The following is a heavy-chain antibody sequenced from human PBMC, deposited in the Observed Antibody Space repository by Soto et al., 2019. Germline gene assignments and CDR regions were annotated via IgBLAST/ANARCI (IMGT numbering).Heavy chain of an antibody. J-gene: IGHJ5*02. CDR1: GGSITGYY. Sequence: QVQLQESGPGLVQPSETLSLTSTVSGGSITGYYWSWIRQPPGKGPEWIGNIHYSGSTNYNPSLKSRVTIAVDTSKNQFSLRLSSVTAAETAVYYCARHSYYSNPLRFDPWGQGTLVTVSS. CDR2: IHYSGST. D-gene: IGHD4-4*01. CDR3: ARHSYYSNPLRFDP. V-gene: IGHV4-59*08.